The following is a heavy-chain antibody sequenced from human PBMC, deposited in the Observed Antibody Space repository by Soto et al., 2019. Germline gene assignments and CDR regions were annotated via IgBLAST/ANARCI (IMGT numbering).Heavy chain of an antibody. CDR1: GGSISSSSYY. CDR2: IYYSGST. Sequence: PSETLSLTCTVSGGSISSSSYYWGWIRQPPGKGLEWIGSIYYSGSTYYNPSLKSRVTISVDTSKNQFSLKLSSVTAADTAVYYCARLTVCYYYGMDVWGQGTTVTVSS. V-gene: IGHV4-39*01. D-gene: IGHD4-4*01. J-gene: IGHJ6*02. CDR3: ARLTVCYYYGMDV.